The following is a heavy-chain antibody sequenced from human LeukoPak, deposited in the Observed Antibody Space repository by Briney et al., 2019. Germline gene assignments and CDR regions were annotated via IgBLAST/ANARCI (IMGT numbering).Heavy chain of an antibody. CDR2: IGSGSSAI. CDR3: ARDTRNWADY. Sequence: GGSLRLSCAASGFILNTYRMNWVRQTPGKGLEWIAYIGSGSSAIYYTDSVKGRLTVSSDNAKNSLFLQVNSLRDEDTGVYYCARDTRNWADYWGQGTLVTVSS. CDR1: GFILNTYR. D-gene: IGHD7-27*01. J-gene: IGHJ4*02. V-gene: IGHV3-48*02.